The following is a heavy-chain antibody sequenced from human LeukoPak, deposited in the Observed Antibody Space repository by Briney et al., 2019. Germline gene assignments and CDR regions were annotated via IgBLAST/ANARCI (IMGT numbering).Heavy chain of an antibody. CDR3: TRMTTGHDY. D-gene: IGHD4-17*01. Sequence: SESLSLTCAVSGVSFDDYYWAWVRQTPGKGLEWIGEINHSGYTNDSPSLKSRVTLSIDTSRKQFSLNLRSVTVADAGIYYCTRMTTGHDYWGQGTLVTVSS. CDR1: GVSFDDYY. CDR2: INHSGYT. V-gene: IGHV4-34*01. J-gene: IGHJ4*02.